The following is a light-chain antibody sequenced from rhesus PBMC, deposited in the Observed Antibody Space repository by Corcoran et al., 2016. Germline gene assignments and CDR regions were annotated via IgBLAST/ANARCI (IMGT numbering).Light chain of an antibody. V-gene: IGKV1-33*02. CDR2: AAT. J-gene: IGKJ1*01. CDR3: PHHNINPRT. CDR1: QGISNW. Sequence: DIQMTQSPSSLSASVGDRVTITCQSSQGISNWLAWYRQKPGKAHKLLIYAATRLPRGVPSRSSGTGSRTEFTLTSSSLQPEDVATYHNPHHNINPRTFGQGTKVEIK.